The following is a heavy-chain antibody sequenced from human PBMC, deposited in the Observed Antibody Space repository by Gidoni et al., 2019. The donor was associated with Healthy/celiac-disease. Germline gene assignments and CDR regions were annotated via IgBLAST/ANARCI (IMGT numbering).Heavy chain of an antibody. CDR2: IYYSGST. Sequence: QVQLQESGPGLVKPSQTLSLTCTVSGGSISSGDYYWSWIRQPPGKGLEWIGYIYYSGSTYYNPSLKSRVTISVDTSKNQFSLKLSSVTAADTAVYYCARDTYYYDSSGPTGGAFDIWGQGTMVTVSS. J-gene: IGHJ3*02. V-gene: IGHV4-30-4*01. CDR3: ARDTYYYDSSGPTGGAFDI. D-gene: IGHD3-22*01. CDR1: GGSISSGDYY.